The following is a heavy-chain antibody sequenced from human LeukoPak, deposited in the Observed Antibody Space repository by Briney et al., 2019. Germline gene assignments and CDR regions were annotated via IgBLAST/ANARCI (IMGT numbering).Heavy chain of an antibody. CDR1: GGTFSSYA. CDR3: ARGYEQQYYYYYMDV. D-gene: IGHD6-13*01. CDR2: IIPIFGTA. Sequence: SVKVSCKASGGTFSSYAISWVRQAPGQGLEWMGGIIPIFGTANYAQKFQGRVTITADESTSTAYMELSSLRSEDTAVYYCARGYEQQYYYYYMDVWGKGTTVTVSS. J-gene: IGHJ6*03. V-gene: IGHV1-69*01.